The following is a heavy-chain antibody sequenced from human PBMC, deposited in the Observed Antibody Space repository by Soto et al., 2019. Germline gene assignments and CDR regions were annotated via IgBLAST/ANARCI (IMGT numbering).Heavy chain of an antibody. V-gene: IGHV3-23*01. CDR2: ISGSGGST. CDR3: AKEGEQQLAYPHFDY. D-gene: IGHD6-13*01. Sequence: GGSLSLSCEASGFTLRNYAMTWIRQAPGKGLEWVSAISGSGGSTYYADSVKGRFTIPRDNSKNTLYLQMNSLRAEDTAVYYCAKEGEQQLAYPHFDYWGQGTLVTVSS. J-gene: IGHJ4*02. CDR1: GFTLRNYA.